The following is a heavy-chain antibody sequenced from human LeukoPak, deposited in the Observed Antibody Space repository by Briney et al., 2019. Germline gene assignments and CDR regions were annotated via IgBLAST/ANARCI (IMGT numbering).Heavy chain of an antibody. CDR2: INPNSGGT. CDR3: ASIGTAVAAVDY. D-gene: IGHD6-19*01. V-gene: IGHV1-2*02. CDR1: GYTFTGYY. J-gene: IGHJ4*02. Sequence: APVKVSCKASGYTFTGYYMHWVRQAPGQGLEWMGWINPNSGGTNYAQKFKGRVTMTRDTSNRSAFMEMGRLRSDDTAVYYCASIGTAVAAVDYWGQGTLVTVSS.